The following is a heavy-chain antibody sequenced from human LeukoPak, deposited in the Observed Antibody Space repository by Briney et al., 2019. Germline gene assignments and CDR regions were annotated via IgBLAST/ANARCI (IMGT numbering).Heavy chain of an antibody. CDR2: IYYSGST. D-gene: IGHD3-10*01. J-gene: IGHJ4*02. Sequence: SETLSLTCTVSGGSISSYYWSWIRQPPGKGLEWLGYIYYSGSTNYNPSLKSRVTISVDTSKNQFSLKLSSVTAADTAVYYCARHGSGSYYPTYYFDYWGQGTLVTVSS. V-gene: IGHV4-59*01. CDR1: GGSISSYY. CDR3: ARHGSGSYYPTYYFDY.